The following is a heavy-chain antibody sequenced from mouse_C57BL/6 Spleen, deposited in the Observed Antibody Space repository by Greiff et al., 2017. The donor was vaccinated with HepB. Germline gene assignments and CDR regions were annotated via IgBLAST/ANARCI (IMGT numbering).Heavy chain of an antibody. Sequence: VQLVESGPELVKPGASVKISCKASGYAFSSSWMNWVKQRPGKGLEWIGRIYPGDGDTNYNGKFKGKATLTADKSSSTAYMQLSSLTSEDSAVYFCAPIYDGYSWYFDVWGTGTTVTVSS. J-gene: IGHJ1*03. CDR3: APIYDGYSWYFDV. CDR1: GYAFSSSW. D-gene: IGHD2-3*01. V-gene: IGHV1-82*01. CDR2: IYPGDGDT.